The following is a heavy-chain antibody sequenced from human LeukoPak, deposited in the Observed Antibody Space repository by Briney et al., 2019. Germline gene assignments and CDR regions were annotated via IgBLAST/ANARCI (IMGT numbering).Heavy chain of an antibody. CDR1: GFTFRSTW. D-gene: IGHD1-26*01. CDR2: INQDATTK. Sequence: GGSLRLSCVASGFTFRSTWMAWVRQAPGKGLEWVANINQDATTKHYVDSVKDRFTISRDNAKNSLYLQMNSLTVDDTAVSYCARDQTGSLDYWGQGTLVTVSS. CDR3: ARDQTGSLDY. V-gene: IGHV3-7*01. J-gene: IGHJ4*02.